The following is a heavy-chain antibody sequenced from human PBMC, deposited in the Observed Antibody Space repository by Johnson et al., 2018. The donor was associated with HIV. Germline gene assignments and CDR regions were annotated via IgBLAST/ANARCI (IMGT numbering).Heavy chain of an antibody. V-gene: IGHV3-66*01. D-gene: IGHD5-18*01. J-gene: IGHJ3*01. CDR3: ARDQRGGYSYGDAFDF. CDR1: GFTVSSNY. Sequence: VQLVESGGGVVQPGGSLRLSCAASGFTVSSNYMSWVRQAPGKGLEWVSVIYSGGSTYYADSVKGRFTISRDNSKNTLYLQMNSLRAEDTAVYYCARDQRGGYSYGDAFDFWGQGTVVSVST. CDR2: IYSGGST.